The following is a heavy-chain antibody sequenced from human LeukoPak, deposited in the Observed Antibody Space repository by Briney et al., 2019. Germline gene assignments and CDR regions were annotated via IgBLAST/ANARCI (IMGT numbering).Heavy chain of an antibody. CDR2: ISWNSGSI. V-gene: IGHV3-9*01. Sequence: GGSLRLSCAASGFTFDDYAMHWVRQAPGKGLEWVSGISWNSGSIGYADSVKGRFTISRDNAKNSLYLQMNSLRAEDTAVYYCATDYDFWSGSYSDFDYWGQGTLVTVSS. CDR1: GFTFDDYA. CDR3: ATDYDFWSGSYSDFDY. J-gene: IGHJ4*02. D-gene: IGHD3-3*01.